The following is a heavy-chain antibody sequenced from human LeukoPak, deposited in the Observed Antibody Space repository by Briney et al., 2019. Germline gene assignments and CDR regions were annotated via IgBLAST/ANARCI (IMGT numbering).Heavy chain of an antibody. V-gene: IGHV3-21*01. Sequence: GGSLRLSCAASGFTFSSYSMNWVRQAPGKGLEWVSSISSSSSYIYYADSVKGRFTISRDNAKNSLYLQKNSLRAEDTAVYYCARPIAAAGTWYFDYWGQGTLVTVSS. D-gene: IGHD6-13*01. J-gene: IGHJ4*02. CDR3: ARPIAAAGTWYFDY. CDR1: GFTFSSYS. CDR2: ISSSSSYI.